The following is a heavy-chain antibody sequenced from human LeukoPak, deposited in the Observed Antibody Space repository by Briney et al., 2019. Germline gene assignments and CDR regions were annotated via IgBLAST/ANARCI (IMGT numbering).Heavy chain of an antibody. J-gene: IGHJ4*02. CDR2: INHSGST. CDR1: GGSFSGYY. V-gene: IGHV4-34*01. Sequence: SETPSLTCAVYGGSFSGYYLSWIRQPPGKGLEWIGEINHSGSTNYNPSLKSRVTISVDTSKNQFSLKLSSVTAADTAVYYCAGLAAAGKGYWGQGTLVTVSS. D-gene: IGHD6-13*01. CDR3: AGLAAAGKGY.